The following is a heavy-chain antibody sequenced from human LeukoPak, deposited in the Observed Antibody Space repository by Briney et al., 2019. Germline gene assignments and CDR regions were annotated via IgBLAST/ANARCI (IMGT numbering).Heavy chain of an antibody. D-gene: IGHD1-14*01. CDR3: ARDDHSRLRPNDY. Sequence: ASVKVSCKASGYTFTSYYMHWVRQAPGQGLEWMGWISAYNGNTNYAQKLQGRVTMTTDTSTSTAYMELRSLRSDDTAVYYCARDDHSRLRPNDYWGQGTLVTVSS. V-gene: IGHV1-18*04. CDR2: ISAYNGNT. J-gene: IGHJ4*02. CDR1: GYTFTSYY.